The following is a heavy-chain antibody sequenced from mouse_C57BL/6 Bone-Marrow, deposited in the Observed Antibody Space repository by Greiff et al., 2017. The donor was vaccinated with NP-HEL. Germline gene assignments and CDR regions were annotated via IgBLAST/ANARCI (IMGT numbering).Heavy chain of an antibody. Sequence: VQRVESGPELVKPGASVKISCKASGYAFSSSWMNWVKQRPGKGLEWIGRIYPGDGDTNYNGKFKGKATLTADKSSSTAYMQLSSLTSEDSAVYFCARRRQLRLNYFDYWGQGTTLTVSS. J-gene: IGHJ2*01. CDR2: IYPGDGDT. D-gene: IGHD3-2*02. V-gene: IGHV1-82*01. CDR1: GYAFSSSW. CDR3: ARRRQLRLNYFDY.